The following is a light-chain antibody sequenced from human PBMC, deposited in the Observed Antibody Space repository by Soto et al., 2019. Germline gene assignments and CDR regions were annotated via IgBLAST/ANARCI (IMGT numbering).Light chain of an antibody. CDR1: ESISSW. CDR3: QQYNIYSWT. Sequence: DSQMTQYPSSPSASVGDRVTITCRASESISSWLAWYQQKPGQAPNLLIYHASSLQSGVPSRFSGSGSGTEFTLTISSLQPDDFATYYCQQYNIYSWTFGQGTKVDIK. J-gene: IGKJ1*01. V-gene: IGKV1-5*01. CDR2: HAS.